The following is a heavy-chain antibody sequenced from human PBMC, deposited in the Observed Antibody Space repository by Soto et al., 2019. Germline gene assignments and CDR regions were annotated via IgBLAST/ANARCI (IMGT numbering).Heavy chain of an antibody. Sequence: QVYLVESGGGLVKPGGSLRLSCAASGFNFSDYHMAWIRQAPGRGLEWVSHISTSGGTTYSTDSVQGRFTISRDNAKNSLFLQMNRLRAEDTDVYYCARDDNDSSGRPDYWGEGTLVTVSS. CDR1: GFNFSDYH. D-gene: IGHD3-22*01. V-gene: IGHV3-11*01. CDR3: ARDDNDSSGRPDY. J-gene: IGHJ4*02. CDR2: ISTSGGTT.